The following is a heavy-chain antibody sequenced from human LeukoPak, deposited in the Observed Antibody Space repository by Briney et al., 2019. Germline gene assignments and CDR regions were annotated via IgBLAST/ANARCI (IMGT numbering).Heavy chain of an antibody. Sequence: GASVKVSCKASGYTFTSYGISWVRQAPGQGLEWMGWISAYNGNTNYAQKLQGRVTMTTDTSTSTAYMELRSLRSDDTAVYYCARESRPRVVVAASLYYCYYGMDVWAQGTTVTVSS. CDR1: GYTFTSYG. CDR3: ARESRPRVVVAASLYYCYYGMDV. D-gene: IGHD2-15*01. V-gene: IGHV1-18*01. CDR2: ISAYNGNT. J-gene: IGHJ6*01.